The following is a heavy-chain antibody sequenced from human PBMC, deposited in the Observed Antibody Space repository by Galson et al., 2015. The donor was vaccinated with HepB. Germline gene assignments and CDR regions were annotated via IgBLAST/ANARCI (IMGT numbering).Heavy chain of an antibody. D-gene: IGHD7-27*01. J-gene: IGHJ4*02. V-gene: IGHV5-51*01. CDR2: IYPRESPDDSYI. CDR3: ARHTGDRTDF. Sequence: QSGAEVKKPGESLKISCQASGYIFSNYWIGWVRQMPGKGLEWMGIIYPRESPDDSYIKYSPSFQGQVTISADRSIYTAYLQWSSLRASDTAIYYCARHTGDRTDFWGQGTLVTVSS. CDR1: GYIFSNYW.